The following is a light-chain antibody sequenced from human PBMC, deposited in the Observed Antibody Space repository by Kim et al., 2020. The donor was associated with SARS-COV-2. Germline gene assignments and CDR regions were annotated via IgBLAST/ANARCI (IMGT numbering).Light chain of an antibody. J-gene: IGKJ1*01. V-gene: IGKV3-11*01. CDR1: QSISDY. Sequence: LSPRERATRSCRASQSISDYLAWYQQKLGQPPRLLISDASNRATGIPARFSGSGSETDFTLTISALEPEDFAVYYCQHRAGWPVTFGQGTKVDIK. CDR3: QHRAGWPVT. CDR2: DAS.